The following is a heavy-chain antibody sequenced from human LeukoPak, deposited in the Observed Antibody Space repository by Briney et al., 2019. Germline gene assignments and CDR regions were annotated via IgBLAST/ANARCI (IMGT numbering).Heavy chain of an antibody. J-gene: IGHJ4*02. CDR2: IYSGGST. CDR1: RFTFSNCA. Sequence: GGSLRLSCAASRFTFSNCALRWVRQAPGKGLEWVSVIYSGGSTYYADSVKGRFTISRDNSKNTLYLQMNSLRAEDTAVYYCARFVGYYFDYWGQGTLVTVSS. V-gene: IGHV3-66*01. CDR3: ARFVGYYFDY. D-gene: IGHD1-14*01.